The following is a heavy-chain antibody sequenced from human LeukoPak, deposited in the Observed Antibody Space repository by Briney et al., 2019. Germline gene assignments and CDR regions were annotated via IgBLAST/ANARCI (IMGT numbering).Heavy chain of an antibody. CDR1: GYTFTGYY. Sequence: VSVKISCXASGYTFTGYYMHWVRQAPGQGLEWMGRINPNSGGTNYAQKFQGRVTMTRDTSISTAYMELSRLRSDDTAVYYCARDRWDKGTAIPGGDWGQGTLVTVSS. CDR2: INPNSGGT. D-gene: IGHD2-2*02. J-gene: IGHJ4*02. V-gene: IGHV1-2*06. CDR3: ARDRWDKGTAIPGGD.